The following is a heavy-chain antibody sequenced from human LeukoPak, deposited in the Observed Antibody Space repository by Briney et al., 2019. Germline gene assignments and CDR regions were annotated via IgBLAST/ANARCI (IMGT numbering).Heavy chain of an antibody. V-gene: IGHV3-21*01. CDR2: ISSSDTYI. CDR1: GFTFSSYA. D-gene: IGHD6-13*01. J-gene: IGHJ4*02. Sequence: PGGSLRLSCAASGFTFSSYAMSWVRQAPGKGLEWVSSISSSDTYIYHADSVKGRFTISRDNAKNSLYLQMNSLRVEDTAVYYCARDSRGYTGSWHFDYWGQGALVTVSS. CDR3: ARDSRGYTGSWHFDY.